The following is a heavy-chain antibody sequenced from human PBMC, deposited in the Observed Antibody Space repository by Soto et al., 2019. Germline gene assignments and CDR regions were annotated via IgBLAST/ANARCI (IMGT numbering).Heavy chain of an antibody. CDR3: AKVRASRAPQPFDY. J-gene: IGHJ4*02. Sequence: QVQLQESGPGLVKPSGTLSLTCAVSGGSISSSNWWSWVRQPPGKGLEWIGEIYHSGSTNYNPSLTSRATISVDNSTNQFSLKLTSVTAADTAVYYSAKVRASRAPQPFDYWGQGTLVTVSS. CDR2: IYHSGST. CDR1: GGSISSSNW. V-gene: IGHV4-4*02.